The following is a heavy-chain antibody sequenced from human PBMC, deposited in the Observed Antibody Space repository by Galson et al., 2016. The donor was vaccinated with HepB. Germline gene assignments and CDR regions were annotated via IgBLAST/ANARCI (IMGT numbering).Heavy chain of an antibody. CDR3: ARVREQQLLDAFDI. D-gene: IGHD6-13*01. J-gene: IGHJ3*02. CDR1: GFTITRYN. Sequence: SLRLSCATSGFTITRYNMNWVRQAPGKGLEWVSSISSGSSYIYYADSVKGRFTISRDNVKKSLYLQMNSLRPEDTAVYYCARVREQQLLDAFDIWGQGTMVTVSS. V-gene: IGHV3-21*01. CDR2: ISSGSSYI.